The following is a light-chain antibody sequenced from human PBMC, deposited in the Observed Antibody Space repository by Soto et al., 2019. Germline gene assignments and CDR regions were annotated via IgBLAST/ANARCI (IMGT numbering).Light chain of an antibody. V-gene: IGKV3-20*01. CDR2: GAS. Sequence: TQSPSTLSATAGDRVTITCRASQSVTNNYLAWYQQKPGQAPRLLIDGASSRATGVPDRFSGTGSGTDFTLTISRLEPEDFAVFYCQQYGNSPITFGQGTRLEI. CDR3: QQYGNSPIT. J-gene: IGKJ5*01. CDR1: QSVTNNY.